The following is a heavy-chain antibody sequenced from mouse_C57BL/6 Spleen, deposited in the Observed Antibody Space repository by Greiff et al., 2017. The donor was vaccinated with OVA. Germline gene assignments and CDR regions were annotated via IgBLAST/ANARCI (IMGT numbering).Heavy chain of an antibody. CDR1: GYTFTDYD. CDR3: TRGPHFDY. CDR2: IDPETGGT. V-gene: IGHV1-15*01. J-gene: IGHJ2*01. Sequence: VQLQQSGAELVRPGASVTLSCKASGYTFTDYDMHWVKQTPVHGLEWIGAIDPETGGTAYNQKFKGKAILTVDKSNRNAYMELRSPTAEGSAVYYCTRGPHFDYWGQGTTLTVSS.